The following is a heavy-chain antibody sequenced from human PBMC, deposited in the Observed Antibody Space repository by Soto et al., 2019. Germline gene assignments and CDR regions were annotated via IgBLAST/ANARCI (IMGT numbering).Heavy chain of an antibody. CDR2: INAGNGNT. CDR3: ARDIVVVVAATRAVDWFDP. V-gene: IGHV1-3*01. J-gene: IGHJ5*02. CDR1: GYTFTSYA. Sequence: ASVKVSCKASGYTFTSYAMHWVRQAPGQRLEWMGWINAGNGNTKYSQKFQGRVTITRDTSASTAYMELSSLRSEDTAVYYCARDIVVVVAATRAVDWFDPWGQGTLVTVSS. D-gene: IGHD2-15*01.